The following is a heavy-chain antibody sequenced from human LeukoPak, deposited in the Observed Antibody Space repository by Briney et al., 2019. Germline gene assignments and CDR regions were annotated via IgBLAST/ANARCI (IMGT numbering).Heavy chain of an antibody. CDR3: TRDGGNSGNTAFDI. CDR1: GFTFGDYL. V-gene: IGHV3-72*01. CDR2: SRNRANSHTT. J-gene: IGHJ3*02. D-gene: IGHD3-16*01. Sequence: PGGSLRLSCTASGFTFGDYLMSWFRQAPGKGLEWIGRSRNRANSHTTEYAASVKGRFTISRDDSGNLMYLQMNSLKIEDTAVYFCTRDGGNSGNTAFDIWGQGTEVTVSS.